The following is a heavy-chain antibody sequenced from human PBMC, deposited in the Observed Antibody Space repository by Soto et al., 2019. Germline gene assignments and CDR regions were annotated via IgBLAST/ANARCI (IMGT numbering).Heavy chain of an antibody. CDR3: AKDWPGTSSVTSDY. D-gene: IGHD4-17*01. CDR2: IIHTGGAT. J-gene: IGHJ4*02. V-gene: IGHV3-23*01. CDR1: GFDFSAYA. Sequence: EVHLLESGGTLIQPGGSLRLSCAASGFDFSAYAMTWVRQAPGKGLEWVSSIIHTGGATYYASSVKGRFTISRHNSKNILYLQMNSLGADDTAMYYCAKDWPGTSSVTSDYWGQGTLVTVSS.